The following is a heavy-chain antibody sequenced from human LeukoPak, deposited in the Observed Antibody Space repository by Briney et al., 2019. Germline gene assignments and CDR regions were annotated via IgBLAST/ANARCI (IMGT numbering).Heavy chain of an antibody. Sequence: PSETLSLTCAVYGGSFSGYYWSWIRQPPGKGLEWIGEINHSGSTNYNPSLKSRVTISVDTSKNQFSLELSSVTAADTAVYYCAREDSLYYYDSSGYYYYWGQGTLVTVSS. D-gene: IGHD3-22*01. CDR1: GGSFSGYY. V-gene: IGHV4-34*01. CDR3: AREDSLYYYDSSGYYYY. CDR2: INHSGST. J-gene: IGHJ4*02.